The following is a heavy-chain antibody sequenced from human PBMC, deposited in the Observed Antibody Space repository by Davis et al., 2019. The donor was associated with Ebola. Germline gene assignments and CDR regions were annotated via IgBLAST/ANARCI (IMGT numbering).Heavy chain of an antibody. CDR1: GFSFEGYA. V-gene: IGHV3-9*01. J-gene: IGHJ4*02. CDR3: VRPGSGSYTPDFDS. D-gene: IGHD3-10*01. CDR2: INWNGNFI. Sequence: GGSLRLSCAASGFSFEGYAMYWVRQAPGRGLDWVSTINWNGNFIDYADSVKGRFSVSRDNGKKSLYLQMNSLRTEDTAFYYCVRPGSGSYTPDFDSWGQGILVTVSS.